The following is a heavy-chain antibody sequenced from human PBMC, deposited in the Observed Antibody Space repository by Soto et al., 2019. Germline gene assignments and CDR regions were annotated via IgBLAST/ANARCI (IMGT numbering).Heavy chain of an antibody. D-gene: IGHD7-27*01. Sequence: QVQLVQSGAEVKKPGASVKVSCKASGYTFTGYYMHWVRQAPGQGLEWMGWINPNSGGTNYAQKCQGWVTMTRDTSISTAYMELSRLRSDDTAVYYCARDLGIKGPKPQYYYYGMDVWGQGTTVTVSS. CDR3: ARDLGIKGPKPQYYYYGMDV. CDR1: GYTFTGYY. V-gene: IGHV1-2*04. CDR2: INPNSGGT. J-gene: IGHJ6*02.